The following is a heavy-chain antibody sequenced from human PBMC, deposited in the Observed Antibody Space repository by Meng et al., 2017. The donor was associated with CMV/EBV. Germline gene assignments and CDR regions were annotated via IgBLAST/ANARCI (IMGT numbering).Heavy chain of an antibody. V-gene: IGHV3-11*01. J-gene: IGHJ4*02. CDR3: ARLGLFDY. Sequence: LRLSCAASGFTFSDYFMSWVRQAPGKGLEWVSYISGSGTTIYYAESVKGRFTISRDNTRDSLYLQMNSLRAEDTAVYYCARLGLFDYWGQGTLVTVSS. CDR1: GFTFSDYF. D-gene: IGHD5-12*01. CDR2: ISGSGTTI.